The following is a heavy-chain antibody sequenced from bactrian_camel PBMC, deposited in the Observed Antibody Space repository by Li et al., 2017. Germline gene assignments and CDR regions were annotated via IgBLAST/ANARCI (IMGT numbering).Heavy chain of an antibody. Sequence: HVQLVESGGDSVQAGGSLRLSCKISGCMYSYYCMGWFRQAPGKEREGVAVIYTGGGTTHYADSVKGRFTISQDNAKSTTYLQMNSLKPEDTAMYYCAGADLRYGGSWYEGSEYDYWGQGTQVTVS. J-gene: IGHJ4*01. CDR3: AGADLRYGGSWYEGSEYDY. CDR2: IYTGGGTT. D-gene: IGHD6*01. V-gene: IGHV3S54*01. CDR1: GCMYSYYC.